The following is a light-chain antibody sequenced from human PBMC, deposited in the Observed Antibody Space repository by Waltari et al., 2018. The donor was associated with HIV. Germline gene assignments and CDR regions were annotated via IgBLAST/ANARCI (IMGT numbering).Light chain of an antibody. J-gene: IGLJ1*01. CDR2: DVT. CDR3: CSYAGTYTYV. V-gene: IGLV2-11*01. Sequence: QSALTQPRSVSGSPGQSVTISCSGTSTDVGGYNYVPWYQQHPGKAPKLIIYDVTKRPSGVPDRFSGSKSGSTASLTISGLQAEDEADYYCCSYAGTYTYVFGTETKVTVL. CDR1: STDVGGYNY.